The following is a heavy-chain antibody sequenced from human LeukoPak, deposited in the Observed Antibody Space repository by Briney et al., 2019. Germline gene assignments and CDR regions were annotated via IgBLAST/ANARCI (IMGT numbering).Heavy chain of an antibody. J-gene: IGHJ4*02. V-gene: IGHV3-11*05. CDR1: GFTFSDYY. CDR3: ARDLIPNYYDSSGFEN. D-gene: IGHD3-22*01. Sequence: KTGGSLRLSCAASGFTFSDYYMSWIRQAPVKGLEWVSYISSSSSYTNYADSVKGRFTISRDNAKNSLYLQMNSLRAEDTAVYYCARDLIPNYYDSSGFENWGQGTLVTVSS. CDR2: ISSSSSYT.